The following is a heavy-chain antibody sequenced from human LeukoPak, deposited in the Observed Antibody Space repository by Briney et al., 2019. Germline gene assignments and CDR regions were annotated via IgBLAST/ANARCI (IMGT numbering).Heavy chain of an antibody. J-gene: IGHJ4*02. CDR1: GYTFTSYY. D-gene: IGHD3-3*01. CDR3: ARAQGSRGITIFGVALY. V-gene: IGHV1-46*01. Sequence: ASVKVSCKASGYTFTSYYMYWVRQAPGQGLEWMGIINPSGGSTSYAQKFQGRVTMTRDTSTSTVYMELSSLRSEDTAVYYCARAQGSRGITIFGVALYWGQGTLVTVSS. CDR2: INPSGGST.